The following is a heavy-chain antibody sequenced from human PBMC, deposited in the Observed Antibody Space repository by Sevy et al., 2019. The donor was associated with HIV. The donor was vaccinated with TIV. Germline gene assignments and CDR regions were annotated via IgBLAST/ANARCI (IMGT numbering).Heavy chain of an antibody. CDR1: GFTVNTYA. D-gene: IGHD6-13*01. Sequence: GGSLRLSCAVSGFTVNTYAMSWVRQAPGKGLEWVAVINNSGGSTDYADSVRGRFSISRDNPNVYLEMNSLRVEGTAVYYCVKERVGYICSWYYFDYWGQGTQVYVSS. CDR2: INNSGGST. J-gene: IGHJ4*02. CDR3: VKERVGYICSWYYFDY. V-gene: IGHV3-23*01.